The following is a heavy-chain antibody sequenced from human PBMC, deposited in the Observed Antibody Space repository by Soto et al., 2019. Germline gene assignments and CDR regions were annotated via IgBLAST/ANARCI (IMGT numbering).Heavy chain of an antibody. V-gene: IGHV4-59*01. Sequence: SETLSLTCTVSGGSISSYYWSWIRQPPGKGLEWIGYIYYSGSTNYNPSLKSRVTISVDTSKNQFSLKLSSVTAADTAVYYCERDDGPYSGYESWGQGTLVTVSS. CDR2: IYYSGST. CDR3: ERDDGPYSGYES. J-gene: IGHJ4*02. CDR1: GGSISSYY. D-gene: IGHD5-12*01.